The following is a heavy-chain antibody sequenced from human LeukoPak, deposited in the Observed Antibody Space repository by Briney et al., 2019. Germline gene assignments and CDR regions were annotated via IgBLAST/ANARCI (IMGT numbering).Heavy chain of an antibody. V-gene: IGHV4-59*01. CDR3: ACYSILGRTFDC. CDR1: GASMNDYY. J-gene: IGHJ4*02. D-gene: IGHD4-11*01. Sequence: SETLSLTCTVSGASMNDYYWSWIRLPPGKGLEWIGNVHYSFSSNFSPSLKSRVTISMDTSKSQFSLRLSSVTAADTAVYYCACYSILGRTFDCWGQGTLVTVSS. CDR2: VHYSFSS.